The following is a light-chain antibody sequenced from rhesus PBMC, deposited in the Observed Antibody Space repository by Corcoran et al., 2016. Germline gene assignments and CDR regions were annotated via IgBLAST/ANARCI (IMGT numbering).Light chain of an antibody. CDR1: QNCLHSNGKTY. CDR2: KVS. Sequence: VVMTQSPLSLPVTPGQPASTSCRFSQNCLHSNGKTYLSWFLQKPGHAPRRLIYKVSNRDSGVPDRFSGSGAGTDFNLKFRHVEDEDVGVYYCMQGTDWPTFGQGTKVEIK. J-gene: IGKJ1*01. V-gene: IGKV2-58*03. CDR3: MQGTDWPT.